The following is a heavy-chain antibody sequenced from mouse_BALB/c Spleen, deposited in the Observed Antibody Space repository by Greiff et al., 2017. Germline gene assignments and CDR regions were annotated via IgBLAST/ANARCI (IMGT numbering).Heavy chain of an antibody. D-gene: IGHD2-4*01. V-gene: IGHV2-6-4*01. CDR1: GFSLSRYS. Sequence: VKLVESGPGLVAPSQSLSITCTVSGFSLSRYSVHWVRQPPGKGLEWLGMIWGGGSTDYNSALKSRLSISKDNSKSQVFLKMNSLQTDDTAMYYCARNSDDYERAFDYWGQGTTLTVSS. CDR2: IWGGGST. CDR3: ARNSDDYERAFDY. J-gene: IGHJ2*01.